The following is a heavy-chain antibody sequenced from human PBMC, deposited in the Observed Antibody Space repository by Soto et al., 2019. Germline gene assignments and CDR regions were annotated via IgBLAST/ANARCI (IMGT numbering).Heavy chain of an antibody. CDR1: GLTCSSWS. J-gene: IGHJ3*02. Sequence: LCSAACGLTCSSWSMSWVRQAPGKGLEWVSVISGSGGSTYYADSVKGRFTISRDNSKNTLYLQMNSLRAEDTAVYYCAKSGVSLLKPAFDIWGQWTMVTVSS. CDR3: AKSGVSLLKPAFDI. V-gene: IGHV3-23*01. D-gene: IGHD3-10*01. CDR2: ISGSGGST.